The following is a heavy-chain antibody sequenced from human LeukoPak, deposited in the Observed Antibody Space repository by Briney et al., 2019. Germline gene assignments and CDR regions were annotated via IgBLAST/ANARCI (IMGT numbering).Heavy chain of an antibody. Sequence: SSVKVSFKASGGTFSYYPISWVRQAPGQGLGWRGVIVPIFGTANYAQKFQGRVTITAEESTSTAYMELSSLRSEDTAVYYCASSVVRTRFDYWGQGTLVTVSS. CDR3: ASSVVRTRFDY. V-gene: IGHV1-69*01. J-gene: IGHJ4*02. D-gene: IGHD2-2*01. CDR1: GGTFSYYP. CDR2: IVPIFGTA.